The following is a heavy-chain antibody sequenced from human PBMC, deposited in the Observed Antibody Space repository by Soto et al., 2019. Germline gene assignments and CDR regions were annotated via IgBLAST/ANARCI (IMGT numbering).Heavy chain of an antibody. CDR1: GGSISSYY. V-gene: IGHV4-4*07. D-gene: IGHD1-26*01. CDR2: IYTSGST. J-gene: IGHJ4*02. CDR3: ARDRVVGATLGEFDY. Sequence: SQTLPLTCTVSGGSISSYYWSWIRQPAGKGLEWIGRIYTSGSTNYNPSLKSRVTMSVDTSKNQFSLKLSSVTAADTAVYYCARDRVVGATLGEFDYWGQGTLVTVS.